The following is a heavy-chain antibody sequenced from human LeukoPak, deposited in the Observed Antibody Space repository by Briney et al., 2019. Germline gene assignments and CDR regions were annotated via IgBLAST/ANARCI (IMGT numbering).Heavy chain of an antibody. V-gene: IGHV3-74*01. J-gene: IGHJ4*02. Sequence: GGSLRLSCAASGFTFSNHWMHWIRQAPGKGLVWVSRINSDETSASYADSVRGRFTISRDNAKNTLYLQMNSLRVDDTAFYYCARVDRPGAIRGSFDYWGQGTLVSVTS. CDR2: INSDETSA. D-gene: IGHD2-2*02. CDR3: ARVDRPGAIRGSFDY. CDR1: GFTFSNHW.